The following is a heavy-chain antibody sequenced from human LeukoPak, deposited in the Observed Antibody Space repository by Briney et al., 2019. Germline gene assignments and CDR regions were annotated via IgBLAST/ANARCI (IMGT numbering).Heavy chain of an antibody. Sequence: SVKVSCKASGGTFSSYAISWVRQAPGQGLEWMGGIIPIFGTANYAQKFQGRVTITTDESTSTAYMELSGLRSEDTAVYYCARCSSPTVYYYYYMDVWGKGTTVTVSS. CDR2: IIPIFGTA. V-gene: IGHV1-69*05. D-gene: IGHD6-6*01. CDR1: GGTFSSYA. J-gene: IGHJ6*03. CDR3: ARCSSPTVYYYYYMDV.